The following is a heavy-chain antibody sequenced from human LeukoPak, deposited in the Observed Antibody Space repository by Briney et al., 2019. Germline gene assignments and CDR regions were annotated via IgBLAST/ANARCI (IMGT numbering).Heavy chain of an antibody. D-gene: IGHD1-26*01. V-gene: IGHV3-23*01. J-gene: IGHJ6*02. CDR2: ISLSGGRT. CDR3: AKSWEPHPSLDYYYYYGMDV. Sequence: PGGSLRLSCAASGFTLSSYAMSWVPQAPGKGLEWVSAISLSGGRTNYADSVKGRFTISRDNSKNTLYLQMNSLRAEDTAVYYCAKSWEPHPSLDYYYYYGMDVWGQGTTVTVSS. CDR1: GFTLSSYA.